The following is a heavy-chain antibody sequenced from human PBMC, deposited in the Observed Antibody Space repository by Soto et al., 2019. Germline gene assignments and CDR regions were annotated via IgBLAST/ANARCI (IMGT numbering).Heavy chain of an antibody. V-gene: IGHV4-61*01. D-gene: IGHD6-19*01. J-gene: IGHJ3*02. CDR1: GGSVSSGSYY. Sequence: PSETLSLTCTVSGGSVSSGSYYWSWIRQPPGKGLEWIGYIYYSGSTNYNPSLKSRVTISVDTSKNQFSLKLSSVTAADTAVYYCARVRTDSSGWYGEDAFDIWRQGTMVTVSS. CDR2: IYYSGST. CDR3: ARVRTDSSGWYGEDAFDI.